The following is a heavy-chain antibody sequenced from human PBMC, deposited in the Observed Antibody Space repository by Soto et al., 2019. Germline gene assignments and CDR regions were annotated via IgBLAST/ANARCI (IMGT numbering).Heavy chain of an antibody. Sequence: QVQLVQSGAEVKKPGASVKVSCKASGYTFTSYAMHWVRQAPGQRLEWRGWINAGNGNTKYSQKFQGRVTITRDTSASTAYMELSSLRSEETAVYYCARGLNGNSHYFDYWGQGTLVTVPS. V-gene: IGHV1-3*01. D-gene: IGHD2-8*01. CDR3: ARGLNGNSHYFDY. J-gene: IGHJ4*02. CDR2: INAGNGNT. CDR1: GYTFTSYA.